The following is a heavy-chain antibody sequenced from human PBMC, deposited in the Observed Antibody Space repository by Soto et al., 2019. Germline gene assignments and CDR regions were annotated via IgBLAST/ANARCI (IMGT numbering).Heavy chain of an antibody. CDR3: AKTTVIVGYYYGMDV. CDR2: ISGSGGST. J-gene: IGHJ6*02. D-gene: IGHD4-17*01. Sequence: EVQLLESGGGWVQPGGFLRLSCAASGFTFRNYAMSWVRQAPGKGLEWVSIISGSGGSTYYADSVKGRFTISRDNSQNPLYLQMNSLRAEDTAVYYCAKTTVIVGYYYGMDVWGQGTTVTVSS. CDR1: GFTFRNYA. V-gene: IGHV3-23*01.